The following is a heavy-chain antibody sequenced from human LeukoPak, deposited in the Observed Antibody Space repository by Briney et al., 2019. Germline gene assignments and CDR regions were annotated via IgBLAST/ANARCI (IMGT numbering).Heavy chain of an antibody. V-gene: IGHV1-18*01. CDR1: GYTFTSYG. CDR2: ISAYNGNT. J-gene: IGHJ5*02. Sequence: GASVKVSCKASGYTFTSYGISWVRQAPGQGLEWMGWISAYNGNTNYAQKLQGRVTMTTDTSTSTAYMELRSLRSDDTAVYYCARALVVVPAAPGRRAYFDPWGQGTLVTVSS. CDR3: ARALVVVPAAPGRRAYFDP. D-gene: IGHD2-2*01.